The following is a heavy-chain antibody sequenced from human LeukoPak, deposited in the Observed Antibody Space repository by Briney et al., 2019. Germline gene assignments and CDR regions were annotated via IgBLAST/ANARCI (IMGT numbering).Heavy chain of an antibody. V-gene: IGHV3-21*01. CDR3: ARARITMIGGDY. D-gene: IGHD3-22*01. Sequence: PGGSLRLSCAASGFTFSSYSMNWVRQAPGKGLEWVSSISSSSSYIHYADSVKGRFTISRDNAKNSLYLQMNSLRAEDTAVYYCARARITMIGGDYWGQGTLVTVSS. CDR2: ISSSSSYI. CDR1: GFTFSSYS. J-gene: IGHJ4*02.